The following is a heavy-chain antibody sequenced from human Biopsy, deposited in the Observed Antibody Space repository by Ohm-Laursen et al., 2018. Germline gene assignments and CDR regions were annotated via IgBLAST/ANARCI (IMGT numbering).Heavy chain of an antibody. CDR3: ALAAAQTVTHFDY. J-gene: IGHJ4*02. V-gene: IGHV3-23*01. CDR2: ISGNSDII. CDR1: GFTFDAYT. Sequence: SLRLSCSASGFTFDAYTMTWVRRAPGKGLKWVSTISGNSDIIYDTDSVKGRFTISRDNSKNTLYLQMNSLRADDTAVYYCALAAAQTVTHFDYWGQGTLVTVSS. D-gene: IGHD4-17*01.